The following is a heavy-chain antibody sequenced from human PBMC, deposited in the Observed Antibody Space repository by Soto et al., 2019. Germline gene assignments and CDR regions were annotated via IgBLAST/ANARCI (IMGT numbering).Heavy chain of an antibody. CDR2: ISGSGGST. CDR3: AKDLRITMVRGVIAGSYYFDY. D-gene: IGHD3-10*01. Sequence: EVQLLESGGGLVQPGGSLRLSCAASGFTFSSYAMSWVRQAPGKGLEWVSAISGSGGSTYYADSGKGRFTISRDNSKNTLYLQMNSLRAEDTAVYYCAKDLRITMVRGVIAGSYYFDYWGQGTLVTVSS. CDR1: GFTFSSYA. V-gene: IGHV3-23*01. J-gene: IGHJ4*02.